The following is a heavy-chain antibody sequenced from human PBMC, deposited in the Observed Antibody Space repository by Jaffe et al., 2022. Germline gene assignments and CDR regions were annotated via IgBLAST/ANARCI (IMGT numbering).Heavy chain of an antibody. D-gene: IGHD3-10*01. CDR2: INHSGST. Sequence: QVQLQQWGAGLLKPSETLSLTCAVYGGSFSGYYWSWIRQPPGKGLEWIGEINHSGSTNYNPSLKSRVTISVDTSKNQFSLKLSSVTAADTAVYYCARARFQITMVRPGPIRFDYWGQGTLVTVSS. CDR1: GGSFSGYY. J-gene: IGHJ4*02. V-gene: IGHV4-34*01. CDR3: ARARFQITMVRPGPIRFDY.